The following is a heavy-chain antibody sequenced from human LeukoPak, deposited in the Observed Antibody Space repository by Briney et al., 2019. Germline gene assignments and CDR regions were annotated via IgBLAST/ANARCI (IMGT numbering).Heavy chain of an antibody. CDR2: INPTSGGT. D-gene: IGHD4-17*01. J-gene: IGHJ4*02. CDR3: ARADYGHYFDY. V-gene: IGHV1-2*02. Sequence: ASVTVSFTASGYAFTVYYMHWVRQPPGQGLEWMGWINPTSGGTNYAQKFQGRVTMTRDTSISTAYMELSRLTSDDTAVYYCARADYGHYFDYWGQGTLVTVSS. CDR1: GYAFTVYY.